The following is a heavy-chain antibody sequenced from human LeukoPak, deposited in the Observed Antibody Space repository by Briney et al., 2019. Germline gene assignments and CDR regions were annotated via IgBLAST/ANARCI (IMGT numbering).Heavy chain of an antibody. Sequence: GGSLRLCCAASGFTFSSYGMHWVRQAPGKGLEWVAFIRSDGNNKYYADSVKGRFTISRDNSKNTLYLQMNSLRAEDTAVYYCARVMNGGSLDYWGQGTLVTVSS. CDR2: IRSDGNNK. CDR3: ARVMNGGSLDY. J-gene: IGHJ4*02. D-gene: IGHD1-26*01. V-gene: IGHV3-30*02. CDR1: GFTFSSYG.